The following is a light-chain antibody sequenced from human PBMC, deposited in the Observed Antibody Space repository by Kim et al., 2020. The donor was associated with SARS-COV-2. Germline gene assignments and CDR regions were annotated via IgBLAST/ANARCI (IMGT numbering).Light chain of an antibody. J-gene: IGKJ4*01. CDR2: WAA. CDR1: QTILPISDNRNC. Sequence: ATINGKSSQTILPISDNRNCLAWYQQKVGQPPKLLINWAATRESGVPDRLSGSGSGTDFTLTISSLQAEDVAVYYCQQYYSSPLTFGGGTKVDIK. CDR3: QQYYSSPLT. V-gene: IGKV4-1*01.